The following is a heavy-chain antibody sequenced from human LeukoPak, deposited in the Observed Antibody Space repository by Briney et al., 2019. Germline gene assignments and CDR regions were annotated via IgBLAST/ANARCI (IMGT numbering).Heavy chain of an antibody. CDR2: ISGGST. J-gene: IGHJ4*02. CDR1: GFTFSSYA. V-gene: IGHV3-23*01. CDR3: AKDSAWGGCDYYFDY. D-gene: IGHD5-12*01. Sequence: PGGSLRLSCAASGFTFSSYAMSWVRQAPGKGLEWVSAISGGSTYYADSVKGRFTISRDNSKNTLYLQMNSLRAEDTAVYYCAKDSAWGGCDYYFDYWGQGTLVTVSS.